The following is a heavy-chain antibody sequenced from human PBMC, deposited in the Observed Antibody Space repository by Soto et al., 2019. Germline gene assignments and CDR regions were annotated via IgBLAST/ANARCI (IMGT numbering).Heavy chain of an antibody. Sequence: GGSLRLSCAASGFTFSSYAMSWVRQAPGKGLEWVSAIRGSGGSTYYANSVKGRLTISRENSTNTLFLQMNSLRAEDTAVYYCAKDWFVVVVPAASDAFDIWGQGTMVTVSS. V-gene: IGHV3-23*01. CDR1: GFTFSSYA. CDR3: AKDWFVVVVPAASDAFDI. CDR2: IRGSGGST. J-gene: IGHJ3*02. D-gene: IGHD2-2*01.